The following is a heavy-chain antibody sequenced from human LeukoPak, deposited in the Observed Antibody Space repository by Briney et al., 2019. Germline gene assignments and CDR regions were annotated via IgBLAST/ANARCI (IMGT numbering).Heavy chain of an antibody. J-gene: IGHJ3*02. CDR1: GFIFSSYS. CDR2: ISTSSRTI. CDR3: ARDGITGTVAFDI. D-gene: IGHD1-20*01. V-gene: IGHV3-48*01. Sequence: GGSLRLSCAASGFIFSSYSMNWVRQAPGKGLEWVSYISTSSRTIYYPDSVKGRFTISRDNAKNSLYLQMNSLRAEDTAVYYCARDGITGTVAFDIWGQGTMVTVSS.